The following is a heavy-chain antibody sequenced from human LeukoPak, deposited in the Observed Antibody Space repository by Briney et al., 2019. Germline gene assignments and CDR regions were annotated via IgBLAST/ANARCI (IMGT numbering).Heavy chain of an antibody. Sequence: GGSLRLSCTASGFTFGDDAWSWFRQAPGKGLEWICFIRKKGYGETTDYAASVRGRFTISRDDAKSIAYLQMNSLKTEDTALYYCSRGLHDYGDSNYYFDQWGRGTLSPSPQ. V-gene: IGHV3-49*03. CDR1: GFTFGDDA. CDR2: IRKKGYGETT. CDR3: SRGLHDYGDSNYYFDQ. J-gene: IGHJ4*02. D-gene: IGHD4-17*01.